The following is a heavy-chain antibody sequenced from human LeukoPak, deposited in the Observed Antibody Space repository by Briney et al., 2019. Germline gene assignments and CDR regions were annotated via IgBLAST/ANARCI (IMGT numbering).Heavy chain of an antibody. CDR3: ARDGGGDSGSYYFDY. CDR1: GFTVSSNY. CDR2: IYSGGST. J-gene: IGHJ4*02. D-gene: IGHD2-21*02. Sequence: GGSLRLSCAASGFTVSSNYMSWVREAPGRGLEWVSVIYSGGSTYYADSVKGRFTISRDNSKNTLYLQMNSLRAEDTAVYYCARDGGGDSGSYYFDYWGQGTPVTVSS. V-gene: IGHV3-53*01.